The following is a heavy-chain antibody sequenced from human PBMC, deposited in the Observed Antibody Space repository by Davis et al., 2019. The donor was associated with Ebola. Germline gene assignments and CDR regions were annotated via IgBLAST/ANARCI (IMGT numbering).Heavy chain of an antibody. CDR3: ARGLYSSGWYPDYYYYYGMDV. Sequence: PSETLSLTCTVSGGSISSYYWSWIRQPPGKGLEWIGYIYYSGSTNYNPSLKSRVTISVDTSKNQFSLKLSSVTAADTAVYYCARGLYSSGWYPDYYYYYGMDVWGQGTTVTVSS. J-gene: IGHJ6*02. D-gene: IGHD6-19*01. V-gene: IGHV4-59*01. CDR2: IYYSGST. CDR1: GGSISSYY.